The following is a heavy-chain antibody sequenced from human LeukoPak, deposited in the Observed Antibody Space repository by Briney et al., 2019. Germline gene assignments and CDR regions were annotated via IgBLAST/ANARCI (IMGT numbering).Heavy chain of an antibody. CDR3: ARNLFGFDY. CDR1: GFTFSSYS. Sequence: GGSLRLSCAASGFTFSSYSMNWVRQAPGKGLEWVSVIHSGGSTYYADSVKGRFTISRDNSKNTLYLQMNSLRGEDTAVYYCARNLFGFDYWGQGTLVTVSS. D-gene: IGHD3-10*02. V-gene: IGHV3-66*01. CDR2: IHSGGST. J-gene: IGHJ4*02.